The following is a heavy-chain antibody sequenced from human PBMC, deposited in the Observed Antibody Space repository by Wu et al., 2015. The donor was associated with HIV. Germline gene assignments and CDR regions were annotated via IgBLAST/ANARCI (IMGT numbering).Heavy chain of an antibody. CDR2: INPNSGGT. CDR3: ARGLGGYFDWLISWGGGDVYFDY. D-gene: IGHD3-9*01. V-gene: IGHV1-2*02. Sequence: QVQLVQSGAEVKKPGASVKVSCKASGYTFTGYYMHWVRQAPGQGLEWMGWINPNSGGTNYAQKFQGRVTMTRDTSISTAYMELSRLRSDDTAVYYCARGLGGYFDWLISWGGGDVYFDYWGQGTLVTVSS. J-gene: IGHJ4*02. CDR1: GYTFTGYY.